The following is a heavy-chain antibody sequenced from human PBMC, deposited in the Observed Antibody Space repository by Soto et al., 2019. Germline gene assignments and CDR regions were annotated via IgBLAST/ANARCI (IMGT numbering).Heavy chain of an antibody. D-gene: IGHD2-8*01. CDR3: AKVVTPSDVYDCWWGGFDC. CDR2: IHWHSGNT. Sequence: GGSLRLSCATSGFTLRDHAIHWVRQAPGKGLEWVAGIHWHSGNTAYADSVKGRFTISGDTAKNSLYLQMNSLRAEDTALYYCAKVVTPSDVYDCWWGGFDCWGQGTLVTVSS. J-gene: IGHJ4*02. V-gene: IGHV3-9*01. CDR1: GFTLRDHA.